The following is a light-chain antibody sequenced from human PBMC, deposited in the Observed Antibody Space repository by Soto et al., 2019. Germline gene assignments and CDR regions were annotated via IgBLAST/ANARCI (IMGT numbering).Light chain of an antibody. CDR2: GAS. CDR1: QGVTSSF. CDR3: QVYGSLFIT. Sequence: EIVVTQSPGTLSLSPGERATLSCRASQGVTSSFLAWYQRKPGQAPRLLIYGASNRATGIPDRFSGSGSGTDFTLTISRLEPEDFAVYYCQVYGSLFITFGQGTRLEIK. J-gene: IGKJ5*01. V-gene: IGKV3-20*01.